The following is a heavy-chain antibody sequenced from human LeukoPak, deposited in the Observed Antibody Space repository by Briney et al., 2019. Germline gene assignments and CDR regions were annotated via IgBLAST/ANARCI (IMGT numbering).Heavy chain of an antibody. V-gene: IGHV4-59*01. D-gene: IGHD3-22*01. CDR3: ARVAQYYYDSSGYYEYYFDY. CDR2: IYYSGST. J-gene: IGHJ4*02. Sequence: SETLSLTCTASGGSISSYYWSWIRQPPGKGLEWIGYIYYSGSTNYNPSLKSRVTISVDTSKNQFSLRLSSVTAADTAVYYCARVAQYYYDSSGYYEYYFDYWGQGTLVTVSS. CDR1: GGSISSYY.